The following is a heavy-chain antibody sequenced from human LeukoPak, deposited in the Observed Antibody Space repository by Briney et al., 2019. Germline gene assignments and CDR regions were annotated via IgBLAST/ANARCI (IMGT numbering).Heavy chain of an antibody. Sequence: ASVKVSCKASGYTLSSYGISWVRQAPGQGLDWMGWISVNNGNTNYAQILQGRVTMTTDTSTSTTYMELRSLRSDDTAVYYCARSPVRYFDWPFDYWGQGTLVTVSS. CDR2: ISVNNGNT. CDR1: GYTLSSYG. D-gene: IGHD3-9*01. CDR3: ARSPVRYFDWPFDY. V-gene: IGHV1-18*01. J-gene: IGHJ4*02.